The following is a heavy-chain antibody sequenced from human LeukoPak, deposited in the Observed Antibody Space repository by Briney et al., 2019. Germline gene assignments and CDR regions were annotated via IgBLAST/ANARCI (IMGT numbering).Heavy chain of an antibody. CDR3: ARGKVVTMVRGVIITYFDY. D-gene: IGHD3-10*01. V-gene: IGHV1-2*02. J-gene: IGHJ4*02. CDR2: INPNSSGT. CDR1: GYTFTDYY. Sequence: ASLKLSCTASGYTFTDYYMHWVRQAPGQGLEWMGWINPNSSGTNYAQKFQDRVTMTRDMSTSTVYMELSSLRSEDTAVYYCARGKVVTMVRGVIITYFDYWGQGTLVTVSS.